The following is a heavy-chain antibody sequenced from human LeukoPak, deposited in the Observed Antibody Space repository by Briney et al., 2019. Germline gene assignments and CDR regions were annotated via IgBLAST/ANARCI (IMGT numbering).Heavy chain of an antibody. V-gene: IGHV3-23*01. CDR2: ISGSGGST. CDR3: AKDKIAAAGVRFDP. D-gene: IGHD6-13*01. J-gene: IGHJ5*02. Sequence: GGSLRLSCAASGFTFSSYWMHWVRQAPGKGLEWVSAISGSGGSTYYADSVKGRFTISRDNSKNTLYLQMNSLRAEDTAVYYCAKDKIAAAGVRFDPWGQGTLVTVSS. CDR1: GFTFSSYW.